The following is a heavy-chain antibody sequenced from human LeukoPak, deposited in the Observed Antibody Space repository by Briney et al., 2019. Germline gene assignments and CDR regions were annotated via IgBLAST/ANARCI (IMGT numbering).Heavy chain of an antibody. J-gene: IGHJ4*02. V-gene: IGHV4-38-2*02. CDR1: GVSITNYY. Sequence: PSETLSLTCTVSGVSITNYYWSWIRQPPGKGLEWIGSIYHSGSTYYNPSLKSRVTISVDTSKNQFSLKLSSVTAADTAVYYCARVRNYFDYWGQGTLVTVSS. CDR3: ARVRNYFDY. CDR2: IYHSGST.